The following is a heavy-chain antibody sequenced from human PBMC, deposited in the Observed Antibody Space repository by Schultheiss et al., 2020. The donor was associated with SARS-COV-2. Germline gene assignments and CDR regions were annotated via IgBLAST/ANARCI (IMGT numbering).Heavy chain of an antibody. Sequence: SETLSLTCTVSGGSINSYYWSWIRQPPGKGLEWIGYIYYSGSTNYNPSLKSRVTISVDTTKKQFSMKLNSVTAADTAVYYCAGGDGGKTPWFFDLWGRGTLVTVSS. CDR1: GGSINSYY. CDR2: IYYSGST. V-gene: IGHV4-59*01. J-gene: IGHJ2*01. D-gene: IGHD4-23*01. CDR3: AGGDGGKTPWFFDL.